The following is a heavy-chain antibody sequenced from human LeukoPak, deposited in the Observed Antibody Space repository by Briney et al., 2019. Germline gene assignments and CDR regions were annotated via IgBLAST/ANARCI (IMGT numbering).Heavy chain of an antibody. CDR2: ITSRGEST. V-gene: IGHV3-23*01. CDR1: GFTFSIYA. CDR3: ARDRPNYYGSDGHYYRRDGDY. J-gene: IGHJ4*02. Sequence: GGSLRLSCAASGFTFSIYAMSWVRQAPGKGLQWVSSITSRGESTWYVDSVKGRFTITRDNSENTPYLQMHSLRAEDTAVYYCARDRPNYYGSDGHYYRRDGDYWGRGTLVSVSS. D-gene: IGHD3-22*01.